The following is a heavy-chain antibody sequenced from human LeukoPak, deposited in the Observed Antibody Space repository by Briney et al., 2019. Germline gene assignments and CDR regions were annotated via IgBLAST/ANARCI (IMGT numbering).Heavy chain of an antibody. CDR2: ISGSGGST. CDR3: SYSSSRGLP. CDR1: GGSFSGYY. J-gene: IGHJ5*02. Sequence: ETLSLTCAVYGGSFSGYYWSWVRQAPGKGLEWVSAISGSGGSTYYADSVKGRFTISRDNSKNTLYLQMNSLRAEDTAVYYCSYSSSRGLPWGQGTLVTVSS. D-gene: IGHD6-13*01. V-gene: IGHV3-23*01.